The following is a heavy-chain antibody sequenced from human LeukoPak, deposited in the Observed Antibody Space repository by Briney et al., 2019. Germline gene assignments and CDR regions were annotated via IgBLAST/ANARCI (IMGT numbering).Heavy chain of an antibody. CDR3: ARSLMTLSDAFDI. CDR2: IYYSGST. D-gene: IGHD2/OR15-2a*01. V-gene: IGHV4-39*01. Sequence: PSETLSLTCTVSGGSISSSSYYWGWIRQPPGKGLEWIGSIYYSGSTYYNPSLKSRVTISVDTSKNQFSLKLSSVTAADTAVHYCARSLMTLSDAFDIWGQGTMVTVSS. J-gene: IGHJ3*02. CDR1: GGSISSSSYY.